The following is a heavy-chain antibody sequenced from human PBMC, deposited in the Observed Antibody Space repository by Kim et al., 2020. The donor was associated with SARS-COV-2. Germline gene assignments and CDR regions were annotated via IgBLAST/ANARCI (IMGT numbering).Heavy chain of an antibody. Sequence: GGSLRLSCAASGFTVSSNYMSWVRQAPGKGLEWVSVIYSGGSTYYADSVKGRFTISRDNSKNTLYLQMNSLRAEDTAVYYCVRRLGDYPYDYWGQGTLVTVSS. CDR2: IYSGGST. J-gene: IGHJ4*02. CDR3: VRRLGDYPYDY. D-gene: IGHD4-17*01. CDR1: GFTVSSNY. V-gene: IGHV3-66*01.